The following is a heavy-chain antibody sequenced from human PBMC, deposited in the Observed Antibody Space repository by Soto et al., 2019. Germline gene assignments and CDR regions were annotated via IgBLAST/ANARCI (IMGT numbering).Heavy chain of an antibody. CDR2: VNPNSGGT. Sequence: ASVKVSCKASGYTFTGYYMHWVRQAPGQGLEWMGWVNPNSGGTNYAQKFQGRVTMTRDTSISTAYMELSRLRSDDTAVYYCARAGKEYYDSSCYRLYYFDYPGHVTLDTVSS. V-gene: IGHV1-2*02. CDR1: GYTFTGYY. CDR3: ARAGKEYYDSSCYRLYYFDY. D-gene: IGHD3-22*01. J-gene: IGHJ4*01.